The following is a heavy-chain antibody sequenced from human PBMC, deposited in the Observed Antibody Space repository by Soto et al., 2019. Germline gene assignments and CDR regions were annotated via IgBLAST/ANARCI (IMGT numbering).Heavy chain of an antibody. CDR1: GYTFTSYG. CDR3: ARDPHFWSGYPFDAFDI. CDR2: ISAYNGNT. V-gene: IGHV1-18*04. D-gene: IGHD3-3*02. J-gene: IGHJ3*02. Sequence: QVQLVQSGAEVKKPGASVKVSCKASGYTFTSYGISWVRQAPGQGLEWMGWISAYNGNTNYAQKLQGRVTMTTDTSTSTAYMEPRSLRSDDTAVYYCARDPHFWSGYPFDAFDIWGQGTMVTVSS.